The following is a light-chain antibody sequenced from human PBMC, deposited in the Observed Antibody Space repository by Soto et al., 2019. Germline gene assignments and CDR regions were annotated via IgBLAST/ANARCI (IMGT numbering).Light chain of an antibody. CDR1: SSNIGSNY. V-gene: IGLV1-47*01. Sequence: QAVVTQPPSASGTPGQRVTISCSGSSSNIGSNYVYWYQQLPGTAPKLLINRNNQRPSGVPDRFSGSKSGTSASLAISGLRSEDEADYYCAAWDDSLSGFYVFGTGTKLTVL. CDR3: AAWDDSLSGFYV. CDR2: RNN. J-gene: IGLJ1*01.